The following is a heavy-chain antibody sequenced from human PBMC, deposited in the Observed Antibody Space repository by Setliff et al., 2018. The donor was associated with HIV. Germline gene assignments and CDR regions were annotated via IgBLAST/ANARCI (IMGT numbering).Heavy chain of an antibody. D-gene: IGHD2-21*02. CDR2: IYYSGST. J-gene: IGHJ6*03. CDR3: ARGVLITKRVTQTGGYYYYTDV. CDR1: GGSISSSNYY. V-gene: IGHV4-39*01. Sequence: PSETLSLTCTVSGGSISSSNYYWGWIRQPPGKGLEWIGSIYYSGSTNYNPSLKSRVTISVDTSKNQFSLTLSSVTAADTAVYYCARGVLITKRVTQTGGYYYYTDVWGKGTTVTVSS.